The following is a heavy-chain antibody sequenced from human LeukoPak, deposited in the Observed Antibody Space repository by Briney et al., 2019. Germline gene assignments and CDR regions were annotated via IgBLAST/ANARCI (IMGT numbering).Heavy chain of an antibody. CDR2: ISAGGGST. Sequence: GGSLRLSCAASGFTFSSYAMSWVRQAPGKGPEWASAISAGGGSTYYADSVKGRFTISRDNAKNSLYLQMNSLRAEDTAVYYCARRWWQQLVVTLFDYWGQGTLVTVSS. J-gene: IGHJ4*02. CDR1: GFTFSSYA. D-gene: IGHD6-13*01. CDR3: ARRWWQQLVVTLFDY. V-gene: IGHV3-23*01.